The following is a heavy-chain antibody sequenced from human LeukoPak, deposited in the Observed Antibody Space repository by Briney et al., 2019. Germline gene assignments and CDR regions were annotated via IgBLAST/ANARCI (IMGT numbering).Heavy chain of an antibody. CDR2: IYYSGST. Sequence: PSQTLSLTCTVSGGSISSGGYYWSWIRQHPGKGLEWIGYIYYSGSTYYNPSLKSRVTISVDTSKNQFSLKLSSVTAADTAVYYCVRDNHGDYNNWFDPWGQGTLVTVSS. D-gene: IGHD4-17*01. CDR1: GGSISSGGYY. J-gene: IGHJ5*02. V-gene: IGHV4-31*03. CDR3: VRDNHGDYNNWFDP.